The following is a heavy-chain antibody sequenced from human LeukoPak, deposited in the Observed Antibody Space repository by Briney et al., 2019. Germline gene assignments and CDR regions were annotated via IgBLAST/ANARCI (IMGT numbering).Heavy chain of an antibody. Sequence: SETLSLTCTVSGGSISSYYWSWIRQPAGKGLEWIGRIYTSGSTNYNPSLKSRVSISVDKSKNQLSLNLTSVTAADTAVYYCARYNYYDSSGYLDYWGQGTLVTVSS. D-gene: IGHD3-22*01. V-gene: IGHV4-4*07. CDR1: GGSISSYY. J-gene: IGHJ4*02. CDR3: ARYNYYDSSGYLDY. CDR2: IYTSGST.